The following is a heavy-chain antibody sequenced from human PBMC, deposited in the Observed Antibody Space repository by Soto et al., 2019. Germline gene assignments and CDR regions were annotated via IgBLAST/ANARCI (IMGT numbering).Heavy chain of an antibody. Sequence: SETLSLTCVVSGGTVASSHWWSLVRQSPGRGLEWIGNVYHTGDTNFNPSLQSRVTFSVDKSNNQFSLRLTSVTAADTAVHFCAREIVTAGGNNYFDPWGPGTLVTVSS. J-gene: IGHJ5*02. CDR2: VYHTGDT. D-gene: IGHD2-21*02. CDR3: AREIVTAGGNNYFDP. V-gene: IGHV4-4*02. CDR1: GGTVASSHW.